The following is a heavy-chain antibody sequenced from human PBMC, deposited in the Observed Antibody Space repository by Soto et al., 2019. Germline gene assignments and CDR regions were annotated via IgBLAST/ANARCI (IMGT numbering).Heavy chain of an antibody. V-gene: IGHV3-23*01. J-gene: IGHJ6*02. D-gene: IGHD3-10*01. CDR3: AKGSGITPSYYGMDV. CDR2: ISGSGGST. CDR1: GFTFSSYA. Sequence: EVQLLESGGGLVQPGGSLRLSCAASGFTFSSYAMSWVRQAPGKGLEWVSAISGSGGSTYYADSVKGRFAISRDNSKNTLYLQMNSLRAEDTAVYYCAKGSGITPSYYGMDVWGQGTTVTVSS.